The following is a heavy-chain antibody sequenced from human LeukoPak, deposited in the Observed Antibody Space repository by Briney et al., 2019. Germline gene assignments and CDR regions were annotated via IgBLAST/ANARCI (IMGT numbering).Heavy chain of an antibody. Sequence: PRGSLRLSCAASGFTVSSNYMSWVRQAPGKGLEWVSVIYSGGSTYYADSVKGRFTISRDNSKNTLYLQMNSLRAEDTAVYYCARVRTGVAFDIWGQGTMVTVSS. CDR2: IYSGGST. J-gene: IGHJ3*02. D-gene: IGHD7-27*01. V-gene: IGHV3-53*01. CDR3: ARVRTGVAFDI. CDR1: GFTVSSNY.